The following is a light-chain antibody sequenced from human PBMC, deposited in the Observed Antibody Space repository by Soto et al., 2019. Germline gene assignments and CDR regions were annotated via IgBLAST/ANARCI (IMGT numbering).Light chain of an antibody. J-gene: IGKJ5*01. CDR1: QSVGRDY. CDR2: DDS. CDR3: QQYATSPIT. Sequence: EIVLTQSPGTLSLSPGEGATLSCRASQSVGRDYLAWFQQKPGQAPRLLIHDDSSRATGIPDRFSGSGYGTDFTLTISRLEPEDFAVYYCQQYATSPITFGQGTRLEIK. V-gene: IGKV3-20*01.